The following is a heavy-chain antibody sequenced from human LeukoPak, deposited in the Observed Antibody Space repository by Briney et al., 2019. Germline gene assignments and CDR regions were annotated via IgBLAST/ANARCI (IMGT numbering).Heavy chain of an antibody. CDR1: GFTFSSYS. J-gene: IGHJ4*02. CDR3: ARDSGMYYDFWSGYSAVDY. V-gene: IGHV3-48*01. Sequence: PGGSLRLSCAASGFTFSSYSMNWVRQAPGKGLEWVSYISSSSSTIYYADSVKGRFTISRDNAKNSLYLQMNSLRAEDTAVYYCARDSGMYYDFWSGYSAVDYWGQGTLVTVSS. D-gene: IGHD3-3*01. CDR2: ISSSSSTI.